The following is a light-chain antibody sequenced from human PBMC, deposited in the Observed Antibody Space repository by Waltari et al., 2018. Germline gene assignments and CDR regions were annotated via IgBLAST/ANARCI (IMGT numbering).Light chain of an antibody. CDR2: AAS. J-gene: IGKJ4*01. CDR1: QSISNN. V-gene: IGKV1-12*01. Sequence: MTQSPATLSMSPGERATLSCRASQSISNNLAWYQQKPGKAPKLLIYAASSLQSGVPSRFSGSGSGTDFTLTISSLQPEDFATYYCQQANSFPLTFGGGTKVEIK. CDR3: QQANSFPLT.